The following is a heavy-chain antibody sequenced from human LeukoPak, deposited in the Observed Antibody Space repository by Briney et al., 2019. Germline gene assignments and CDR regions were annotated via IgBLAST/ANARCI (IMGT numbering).Heavy chain of an antibody. CDR1: GFTVSSNY. D-gene: IGHD4-17*01. CDR2: IYSGGST. CDR3: ARDQTVPPGDAFDI. Sequence: GGSLRLSCAASGFTVSSNYMSWVRQAPGKGLEWVSVIYSGGSTYYADSVKRRFTISRDNSKNTLYLQMNSLRAEDTAVYYCARDQTVPPGDAFDIWGQGTMVTVSS. V-gene: IGHV3-53*01. J-gene: IGHJ3*02.